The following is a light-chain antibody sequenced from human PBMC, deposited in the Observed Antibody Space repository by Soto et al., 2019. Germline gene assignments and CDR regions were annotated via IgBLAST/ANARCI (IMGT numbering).Light chain of an antibody. V-gene: IGKV1-5*03. CDR1: QTISSW. CDR2: KAS. Sequence: MTQSPLSLPVTPGESASITCRASQTISSWLAWYQQKPGKAPKLLIYKASSLESGVPSRFSGSGSGTEFTLTISSLQPDDFATCYCQQYNSYWTFGQGSKVDIK. J-gene: IGKJ1*01. CDR3: QQYNSYWT.